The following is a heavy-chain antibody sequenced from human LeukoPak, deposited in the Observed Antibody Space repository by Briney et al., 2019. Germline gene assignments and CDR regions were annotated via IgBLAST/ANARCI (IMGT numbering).Heavy chain of an antibody. D-gene: IGHD4-17*01. Sequence: ASVKVSCKASGYTFTSYYMHWVRQAPGQGLEWMGIINPSGGSTSYAQKFQGRVTMTRDTFTSTVYMELSSLRSEDTAVYYCAGEETTVTRGLDYWGQGTLVTVSS. CDR1: GYTFTSYY. V-gene: IGHV1-46*01. CDR3: AGEETTVTRGLDY. J-gene: IGHJ4*02. CDR2: INPSGGST.